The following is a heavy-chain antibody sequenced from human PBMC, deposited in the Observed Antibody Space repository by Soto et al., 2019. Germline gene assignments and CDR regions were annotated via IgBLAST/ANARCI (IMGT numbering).Heavy chain of an antibody. V-gene: IGHV4-39*01. Sequence: SETLSLTCTVSGDSIRSRSYFWGWIREPPGKGLEWIGSISHSGSIYYNPSLKSRVSISVDTSKNQISLKLSSVTATDSAVYYCARLYSGTRPPDYWGQGTLVTVSS. CDR1: GDSIRSRSYF. CDR2: ISHSGSI. CDR3: ARLYSGTRPPDY. J-gene: IGHJ4*02. D-gene: IGHD1-26*01.